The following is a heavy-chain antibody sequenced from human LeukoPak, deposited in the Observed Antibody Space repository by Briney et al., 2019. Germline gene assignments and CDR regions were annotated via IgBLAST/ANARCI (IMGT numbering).Heavy chain of an antibody. V-gene: IGHV1-3*03. CDR1: GYTFTSYA. CDR2: INAGNGNT. D-gene: IGHD6-13*01. J-gene: IGHJ6*03. Sequence: ASVKVSCKASGYTFTSYAMHWVRQAPGQRLEWMGWINAGNGNTKYSQEFQGRVTITRDTSAGTAYMELSSLRSEDMAVYYCARGATAGRFSLRPTGAYYMDVWGKGTTVTVSS. CDR3: ARGATAGRFSLRPTGAYYMDV.